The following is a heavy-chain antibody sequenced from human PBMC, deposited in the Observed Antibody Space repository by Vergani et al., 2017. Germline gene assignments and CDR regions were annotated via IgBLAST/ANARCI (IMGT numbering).Heavy chain of an antibody. CDR3: AGDGAAAGRWFDT. V-gene: IGHV1-69*04. J-gene: IGHJ5*02. D-gene: IGHD6-13*01. Sequence: QVQLVQSGAEVKKPGSSVKVSCKASGGTFSSYAISWVRQAPGQGLEWMGRIIPILGIANYAQKFQGRVTITADKSTSTAAKELSSRRSEDTAVYYCAGDGAAAGRWFDTWGQGTLVTVSS. CDR2: IIPILGIA. CDR1: GGTFSSYA.